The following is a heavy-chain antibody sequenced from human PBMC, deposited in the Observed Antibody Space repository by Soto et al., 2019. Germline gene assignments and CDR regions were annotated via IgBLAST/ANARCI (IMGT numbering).Heavy chain of an antibody. V-gene: IGHV1-3*01. Sequence: ASVKVSCKASGYTFTSYAMHWVRQAPGQRLEWMGWINAGNGNTKYSQKFQGRVTITRDTSASTAYMELSSLRSEDTAVYYCARPDYYDSSGYFAFDIWGQGTRVTVSS. CDR2: INAGNGNT. D-gene: IGHD3-22*01. J-gene: IGHJ3*02. CDR3: ARPDYYDSSGYFAFDI. CDR1: GYTFTSYA.